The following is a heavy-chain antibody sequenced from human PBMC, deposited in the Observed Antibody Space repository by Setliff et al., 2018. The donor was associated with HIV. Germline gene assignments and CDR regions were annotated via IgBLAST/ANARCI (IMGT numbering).Heavy chain of an antibody. CDR3: ARARRDSYDRGRRNHYYIDV. V-gene: IGHV1-8*02. Sequence: ASVKVSCKASGYTFSSYDINWVRQATGQGLEWMGWMNPNSGNTGYAQKFQGRVTMTRGTPISTAYMELNNLKFEDTAVYYCARARRDSYDRGRRNHYYIDVWGKGTTVTVSS. CDR2: MNPNSGNT. J-gene: IGHJ6*03. CDR1: GYTFSSYD. D-gene: IGHD3-22*01.